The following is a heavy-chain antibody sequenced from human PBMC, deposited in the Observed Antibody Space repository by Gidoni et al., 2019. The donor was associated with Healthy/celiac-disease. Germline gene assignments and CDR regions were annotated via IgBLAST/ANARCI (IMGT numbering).Heavy chain of an antibody. J-gene: IGHJ6*02. CDR1: GLTFSSYG. V-gene: IGHV3-30*18. CDR2: ISYDGSNK. Sequence: QVQLVESGGGVVQPGRSLRLSCAASGLTFSSYGMHWVRQAPGKGLEWVAVISYDGSNKYYADSVKGRFTISRDNSKNTLYLQMNSLRAEDTAVYYCAKSSREDYYYGMDVWGQGTTVTVSS. CDR3: AKSSREDYYYGMDV.